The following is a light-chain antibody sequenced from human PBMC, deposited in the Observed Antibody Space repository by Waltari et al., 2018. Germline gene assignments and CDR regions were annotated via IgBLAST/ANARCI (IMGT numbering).Light chain of an antibody. Sequence: EVVMTQSPATLSVSPGERATLSCRASQNINKLLARYQQKPGQAPRLLIYRASTRATGIPVRFSGSGSGTEFTLTISSLQSEDFAIYYCQEYNNWPITFGQGTRLEIK. V-gene: IGKV3-15*01. CDR2: RAS. CDR3: QEYNNWPIT. J-gene: IGKJ5*01. CDR1: QNINKL.